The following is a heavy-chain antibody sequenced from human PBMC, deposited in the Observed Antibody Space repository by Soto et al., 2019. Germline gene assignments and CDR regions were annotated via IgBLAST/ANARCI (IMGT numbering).Heavy chain of an antibody. CDR2: IWYDGSNK. CDR1: GFTFSSYG. J-gene: IGHJ6*02. V-gene: IGHV3-33*01. Sequence: GGSLRLSCAASGFTFSSYGMHWVRQAPGKGLEWVAVIWYDGSNKYYADSVKGRFTISRDNSKNTLYLQMNSLRAEDTAVYYCARVPQDDYYYYYGMDVWGQGTTVTVSS. CDR3: ARVPQDDYYYYYGMDV.